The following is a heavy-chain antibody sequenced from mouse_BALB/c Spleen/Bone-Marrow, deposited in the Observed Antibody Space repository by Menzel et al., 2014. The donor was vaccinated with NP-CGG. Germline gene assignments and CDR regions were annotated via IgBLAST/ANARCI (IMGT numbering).Heavy chain of an antibody. V-gene: IGHV2-6-7*01. J-gene: IGHJ3*01. D-gene: IGHD1-1*01. CDR3: ARDRYGSSWAWFAY. Sequence: VKVVESGPGLVAPSQSLSITCTVSGFSLTDYGINWVRRPPGKGLEWLGTIWGDGSTDYNSVLKSRLSISKDNSKSQVFFKMNSLQTDDTARYYCARDRYGSSWAWFAYWGQGTLVTVSA. CDR1: GFSLTDYG. CDR2: IWGDGST.